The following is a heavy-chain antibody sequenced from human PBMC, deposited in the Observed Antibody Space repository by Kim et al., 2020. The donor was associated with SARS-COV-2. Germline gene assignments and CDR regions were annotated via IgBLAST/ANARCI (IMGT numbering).Heavy chain of an antibody. J-gene: IGHJ4*02. D-gene: IGHD2-2*02. V-gene: IGHV4-39*01. CDR1: GGSISSSSYY. CDR2: IYYSGST. Sequence: SETLSLTCTVSGGSISSSSYYWGWIRQPPGKGLEWIGSIYYSGSTYYNPSLKSRVTISVDTSKNQFSLKLSSVTAADTAVYYCATGLGYCSSTSCYTLGIQLWPFDYWGQGTLVTVSS. CDR3: ATGLGYCSSTSCYTLGIQLWPFDY.